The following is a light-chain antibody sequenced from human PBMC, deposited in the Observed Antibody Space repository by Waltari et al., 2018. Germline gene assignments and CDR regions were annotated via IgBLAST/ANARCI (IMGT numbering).Light chain of an antibody. Sequence: DIVMTQSPLSLPVTPDEPASIPCRSSQSLLHSNGYNYLDCYLQKPGQSPQLLIYLGSNRASGVPDRFSGSGSGTDFTLKISRVEAEDVGVYYCMQALQTVLTFGGGTKVEIK. CDR2: LGS. J-gene: IGKJ4*01. CDR3: MQALQTVLT. V-gene: IGKV2-28*01. CDR1: QSLLHSNGYNY.